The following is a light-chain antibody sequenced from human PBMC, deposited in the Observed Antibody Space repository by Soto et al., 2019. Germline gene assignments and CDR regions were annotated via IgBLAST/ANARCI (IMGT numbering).Light chain of an antibody. Sequence: QSVLTQPASVSGSPGQSITISCTGTSSDVGGFDYVSWYQQYPGKGPKLIIYEVTNRPSGVSNRFSGSKSGNTASLTISGLQAEDEATYHCSSYTSSSSLVVFGGGTKLTVL. CDR1: SSDVGGFDY. CDR2: EVT. V-gene: IGLV2-14*01. J-gene: IGLJ2*01. CDR3: SSYTSSSSLVV.